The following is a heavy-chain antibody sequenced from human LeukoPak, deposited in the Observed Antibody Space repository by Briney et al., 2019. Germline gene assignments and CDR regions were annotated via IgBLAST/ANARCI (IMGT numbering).Heavy chain of an antibody. V-gene: IGHV1-46*01. CDR1: GYTFTSYY. CDR3: ARVETYGSGSYGYYFDY. CDR2: ISPSGGST. J-gene: IGHJ4*02. Sequence: GASVKVSCKASGYTFTSYYMHWVRQAPGQGLEWMGIISPSGGSTSYAQKFQGRVTMTRDTSTSTVYMELSSLRSEDTAVYYCARVETYGSGSYGYYFDYWGQGTLVTVSS. D-gene: IGHD3-10*01.